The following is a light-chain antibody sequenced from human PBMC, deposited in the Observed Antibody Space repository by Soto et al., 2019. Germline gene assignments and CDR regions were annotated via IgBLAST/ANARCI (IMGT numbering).Light chain of an antibody. Sequence: EIVLTQSPATLSLSPGERATLSCRASQSVSSFFVWYQQKRGQAPRLLIYDASKRATGIPARFSGSGSGTDFTLTISSLEPEDFAVYYCQQRLNWPLTFGEGTTVEIK. J-gene: IGKJ4*01. CDR3: QQRLNWPLT. V-gene: IGKV3-11*01. CDR2: DAS. CDR1: QSVSSF.